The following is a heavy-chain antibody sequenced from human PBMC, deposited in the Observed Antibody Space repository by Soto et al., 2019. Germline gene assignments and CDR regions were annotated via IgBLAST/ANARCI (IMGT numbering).Heavy chain of an antibody. J-gene: IGHJ5*02. CDR3: AKGIAAAAGWFDP. CDR2: ISWNSGSI. D-gene: IGHD6-13*01. CDR1: GFTFDDYA. V-gene: IGHV3-9*01. Sequence: EAQLVESGGGLVQPGRSLSLSCAASGFTFDDYAMHWVRQAPGKGLEWVSGISWNSGSIGYADSVKGRFTISRDNAKNSLYLQMNSLRAEDTALYYCAKGIAAAAGWFDPWGQGTLVTVSS.